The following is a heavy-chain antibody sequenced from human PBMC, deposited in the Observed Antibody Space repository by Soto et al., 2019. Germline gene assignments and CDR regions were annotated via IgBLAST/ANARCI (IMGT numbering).Heavy chain of an antibody. CDR2: INHSGST. CDR1: GGSFSGYY. Sequence: SETLSLTCAVYGGSFSGYYWSWIRQPPGKGLEWIGEINHSGSTNYNPSLQSRVTISVDTSKNQFSLKLSSVTAADTAVYFCARSSSSYYYYCMDVWANGTTVTVSS. J-gene: IGHJ6*03. CDR3: ARSSSSYYYYCMDV. V-gene: IGHV4-34*01.